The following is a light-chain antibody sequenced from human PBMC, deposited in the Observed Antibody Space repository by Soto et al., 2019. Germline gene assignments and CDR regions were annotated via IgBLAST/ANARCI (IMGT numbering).Light chain of an antibody. CDR1: QSVSSY. Sequence: EIVLAQSPATLSLSPGERATLSCRASQSVSSYLAWYQQKPGQPPRLLIYDASNRATGFSPRFSGSGSGTDFTLTISSLEPEDFAVYYCQQRSNWPITFGQGTRLEIK. CDR3: QQRSNWPIT. J-gene: IGKJ5*01. V-gene: IGKV3-11*01. CDR2: DAS.